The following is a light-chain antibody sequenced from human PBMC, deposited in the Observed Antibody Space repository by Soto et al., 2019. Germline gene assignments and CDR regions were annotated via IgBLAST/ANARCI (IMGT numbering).Light chain of an antibody. CDR2: GAS. J-gene: IGKJ5*01. Sequence: EIMLTQSPDTLSLSPGESATLSCRASQSVSSNYLPWYQQKPGRAPRLLIYGASSRATGIPYRFSGSGSGTDFTLTISRLEPEDFAVFYCQQYDDSITFGQGTRLEIE. CDR3: QQYDDSIT. CDR1: QSVSSNY. V-gene: IGKV3-20*01.